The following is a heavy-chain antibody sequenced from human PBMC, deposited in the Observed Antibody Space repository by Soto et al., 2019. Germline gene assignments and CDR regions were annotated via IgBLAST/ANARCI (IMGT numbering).Heavy chain of an antibody. Sequence: EVQLLESGGDLVQSGGSLRLSCAASRFTFSNYAMSWVRQAPGKGLEWVSSVSAGGDITYYADSVKGRFTISRDNSNNALFLHMNTLRADVTALCWGARGDRGCARSPASYYVSGLGVWGQGTTVTVSS. CDR3: ARGDRGCARSPASYYVSGLGV. J-gene: IGHJ6*02. CDR1: RFTFSNYA. D-gene: IGHD1-26*01. V-gene: IGHV3-23*01. CDR2: VSAGGDIT.